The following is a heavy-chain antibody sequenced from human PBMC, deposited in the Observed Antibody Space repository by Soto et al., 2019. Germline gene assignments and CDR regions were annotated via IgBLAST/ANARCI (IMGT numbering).Heavy chain of an antibody. Sequence: QVQLVQSGAEVKXPGASVKVSCKASGYTFTSYAMHWVRQAPGQRLEWMGWINAGNGNTKYSQKFQGRVTITRDTPANTTYMELGSLRSEDTAVSYCARDVGGWPASWGRGTLVTVSS. D-gene: IGHD2-15*01. CDR3: ARDVGGWPAS. J-gene: IGHJ5*02. V-gene: IGHV1-3*01. CDR1: GYTFTSYA. CDR2: INAGNGNT.